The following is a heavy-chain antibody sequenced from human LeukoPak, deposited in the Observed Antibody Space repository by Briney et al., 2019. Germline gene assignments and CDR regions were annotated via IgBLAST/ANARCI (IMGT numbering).Heavy chain of an antibody. J-gene: IGHJ6*02. V-gene: IGHV3-23*01. CDR2: ISGSGHNT. CDR1: GFTSSNYA. CDR3: ARDQTYYDILTGLYYYYGMDV. D-gene: IGHD3-9*01. Sequence: GGSLRLSCVASGFTSSNYAMSWVRQAPGKGLEWVSTISGSGHNTYYADSVRGRFTISRDNSKNTLYLQMNSLRAEDTAVYYCARDQTYYDILTGLYYYYGMDVWGQGTTVTVSS.